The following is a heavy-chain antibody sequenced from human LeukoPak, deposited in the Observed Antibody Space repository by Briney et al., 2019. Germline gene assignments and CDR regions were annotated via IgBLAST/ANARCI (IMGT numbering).Heavy chain of an antibody. CDR1: GGSFSGYY. CDR2: INHSGST. Sequence: SETLSLTCAVYGGSFSGYYWSWIRQPPGKGLEWMGEINHSGSTNYNPSLKSRVTISVDTSKNQFSLKLSSVTAADTAVYYCARGRLAAAGFNWFDPWGQGTLVTLSS. V-gene: IGHV4-34*01. CDR3: ARGRLAAAGFNWFDP. D-gene: IGHD6-13*01. J-gene: IGHJ5*02.